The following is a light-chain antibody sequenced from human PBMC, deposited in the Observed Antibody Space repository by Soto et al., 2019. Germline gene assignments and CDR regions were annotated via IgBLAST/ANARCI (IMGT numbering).Light chain of an antibody. CDR2: SNN. CDR1: SSNIGSNT. CDR3: AAWDDSLNGPV. Sequence: QCVRTQPPSASGAPGQRVTISCSGSSSNIGSNTVNWYQQLPGTAPKLLIYSNNQRPSGVPDRFSGSKSGTSASLAISGLQSEDEADYYCAAWDDSLNGPVFGTGTKVTVL. J-gene: IGLJ1*01. V-gene: IGLV1-44*01.